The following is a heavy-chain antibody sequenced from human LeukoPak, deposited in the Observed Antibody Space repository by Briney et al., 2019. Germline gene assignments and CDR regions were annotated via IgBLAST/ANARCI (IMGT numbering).Heavy chain of an antibody. CDR2: LSGSGGNR. CDR1: GFTFSTYA. D-gene: IGHD1-14*01. Sequence: GGSLRLSCVASGFTFSTYAMAWVRQAPGKGPEWVSILSGSGGNRYYADSMKGRFTISRDNSKNTLYLQMNSLRAEDTAIYYCAKVTEFCFDSWGQGTLVIVSS. J-gene: IGHJ4*02. V-gene: IGHV3-23*01. CDR3: AKVTEFCFDS.